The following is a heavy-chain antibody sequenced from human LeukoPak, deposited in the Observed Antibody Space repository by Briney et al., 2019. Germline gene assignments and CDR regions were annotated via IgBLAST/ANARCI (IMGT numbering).Heavy chain of an antibody. CDR2: IYYSGNT. CDR1: GGSFSGYY. V-gene: IGHV4-59*01. D-gene: IGHD5-18*01. Sequence: SETLSLTCAVYGGSFSGYYWSWIRQPPGKGLEWIGYIYYSGNTNYNPSLESRVTISVDTSKNQFSLKLSSVTAADTAVYYCARGEYSYGLDYWGQGTLVTVSS. J-gene: IGHJ4*02. CDR3: ARGEYSYGLDY.